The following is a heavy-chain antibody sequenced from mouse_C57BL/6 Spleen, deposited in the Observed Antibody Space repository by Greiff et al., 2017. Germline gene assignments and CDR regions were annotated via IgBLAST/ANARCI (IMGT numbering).Heavy chain of an antibody. D-gene: IGHD4-1*01. CDR1: GYTFTSYW. J-gene: IGHJ2*01. CDR2: IHPNSGST. Sequence: QVQLQQPGAELVKPGASVKLSCKASGYTFTSYWMHWVKQRPGQGLEWIGMIHPNSGSTNYNEKFKSKATLTVDKSSSTAYMQLSSLTSEDSAVYYGAGWRVGRGGNDFDYWGKGTTLTVAS. V-gene: IGHV1-64*01. CDR3: AGWRVGRGGNDFDY.